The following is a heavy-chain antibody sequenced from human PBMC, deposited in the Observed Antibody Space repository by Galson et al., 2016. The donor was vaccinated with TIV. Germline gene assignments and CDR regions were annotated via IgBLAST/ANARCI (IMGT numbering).Heavy chain of an antibody. CDR3: SSSSEDY. Sequence: SLRLSCAASGFTFSSFWMSWVRQAPGKGLEWVTNMKQDGSERYYVDSVKGRFIISRDNAKNSVYLQMNSLRVEDTAVYYCSSSSEDYWGQGTLVTVSS. J-gene: IGHJ4*02. CDR2: MKQDGSER. V-gene: IGHV3-7*03. CDR1: GFTFSSFW. D-gene: IGHD6-6*01.